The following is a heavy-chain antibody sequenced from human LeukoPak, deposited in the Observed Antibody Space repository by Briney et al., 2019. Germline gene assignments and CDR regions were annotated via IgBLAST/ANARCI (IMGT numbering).Heavy chain of an antibody. D-gene: IGHD2-2*01. V-gene: IGHV3-21*01. CDR1: GFTFTSYG. CDR3: AREPGPAAPPVDY. J-gene: IGHJ4*02. CDR2: ISSGNTYM. Sequence: GGSPRLSCAASGFTFTSYGMSWVRQAPGKGLEWVSSISSGNTYMYYADSVKGRFTISRDNTKNSVYLQMNSLRAEDTAVYYCAREPGPAAPPVDYWGQGTLVTVSS.